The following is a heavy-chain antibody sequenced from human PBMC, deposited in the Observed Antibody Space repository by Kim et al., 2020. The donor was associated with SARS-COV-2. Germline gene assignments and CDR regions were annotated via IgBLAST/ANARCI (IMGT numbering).Heavy chain of an antibody. CDR3: AKERGFSRSRGAFDI. J-gene: IGHJ3*02. CDR2: ISWNSGSI. V-gene: IGHV3-9*01. Sequence: GGSLRLSCAASGFTLDDYAMHWVRQAPGKGLEWVSGISWNSGSIGYADSVKGRFTISRDNAKNSLYLQMNSLRAEDTALYYCAKERGFSRSRGAFDIWGQGTMVTVSS. CDR1: GFTLDDYA.